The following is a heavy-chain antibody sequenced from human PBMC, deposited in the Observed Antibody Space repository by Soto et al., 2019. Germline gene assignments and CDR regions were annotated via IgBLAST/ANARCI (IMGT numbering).Heavy chain of an antibody. CDR2: IYHTGPT. D-gene: IGHD4-4*01. J-gene: IGHJ5*02. Sequence: QLQLQESGSGLVKPSQTLSLTCAVSGGSISSGGYSWNWIRQSPGKGLEWIGYIYHTGPTDYNPSLKSRVTISIDRSKNQFSLKLTSVTAADTAVYYCARAFYSTFWLNPWGQGTLVTVSS. CDR1: GGSISSGGYS. CDR3: ARAFYSTFWLNP. V-gene: IGHV4-30-2*06.